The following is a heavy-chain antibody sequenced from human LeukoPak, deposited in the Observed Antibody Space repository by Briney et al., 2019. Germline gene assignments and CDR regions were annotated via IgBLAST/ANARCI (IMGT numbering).Heavy chain of an antibody. D-gene: IGHD3-3*01. CDR2: NNAGNGNT. CDR3: ARDRAIVEWLYYFDY. Sequence: ASVKVSCKASGYTFTSYAMHWVRQAPGQGLEWMGWNNAGNGNTKYSQKFQGRVTITRDTSASTAYMELSSLRSEDTAVYYCARDRAIVEWLYYFDYWGQGTLVTVSS. V-gene: IGHV1-3*01. J-gene: IGHJ4*02. CDR1: GYTFTSYA.